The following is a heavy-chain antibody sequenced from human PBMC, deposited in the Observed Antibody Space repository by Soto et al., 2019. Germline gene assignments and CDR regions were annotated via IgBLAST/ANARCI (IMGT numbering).Heavy chain of an antibody. Sequence: QVQLVQSGAEVKKPGASVKVSCKVSGYTLTELSMQWVQQAPGKGLECMGGFDPEDGETIYAQKFQGRVTMTEDTSTDTAYMELSSLRSEDTAVYYCATTWERRGAFDIWGQGTMVTVSS. D-gene: IGHD1-26*01. CDR1: GYTLTELS. V-gene: IGHV1-24*01. CDR3: ATTWERRGAFDI. J-gene: IGHJ3*02. CDR2: FDPEDGET.